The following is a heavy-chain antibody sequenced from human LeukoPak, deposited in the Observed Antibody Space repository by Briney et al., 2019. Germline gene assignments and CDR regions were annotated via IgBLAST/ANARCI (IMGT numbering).Heavy chain of an antibody. CDR3: ATEPGYCSGGRCYGGWFNP. Sequence: SETLSLTCAVYGGSFSGYYWSWIRQAPGKGLEWIGEINQSGSTNYNPSLKSRVTISVDTSKNQFSLKLSSVTAADTAVYYCATEPGYCSGGRCYGGWFNPWGQGTLVTVSS. D-gene: IGHD2-15*01. J-gene: IGHJ5*02. CDR2: INQSGST. CDR1: GGSFSGYY. V-gene: IGHV4-34*01.